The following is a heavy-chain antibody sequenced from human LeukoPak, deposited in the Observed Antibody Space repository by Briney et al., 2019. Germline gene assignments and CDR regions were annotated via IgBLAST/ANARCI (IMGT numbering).Heavy chain of an antibody. V-gene: IGHV4-34*01. CDR3: ARAKWFGGMDV. D-gene: IGHD3-10*01. CDR2: IKHSGNT. J-gene: IGHJ6*04. CDR1: GGSFKDYY. Sequence: PSETLSLTCAVYGGSFKDYYWSWIRQSPGKGLEWFGEIKHSGNTNYNPSLKSRVTISIDTSKNQFFLSLTSVTAADTAVYFCARAKWFGGMDVWGKGTTVTVSS.